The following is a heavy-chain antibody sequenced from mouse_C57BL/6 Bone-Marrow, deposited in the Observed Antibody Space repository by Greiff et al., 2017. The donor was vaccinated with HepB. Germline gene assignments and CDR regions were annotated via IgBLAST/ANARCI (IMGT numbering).Heavy chain of an antibody. CDR2: IYPGSGNT. J-gene: IGHJ3*01. D-gene: IGHD1-1*01. Sequence: GLEWIGWIYPGSGNTKYNEKFKGKATLTADTSSSTAYMQLSSLTSEDSAVYYCARSGSRSFAYWGQGTLVTVSA. CDR3: ARSGSRSFAY. V-gene: IGHV1-66*01.